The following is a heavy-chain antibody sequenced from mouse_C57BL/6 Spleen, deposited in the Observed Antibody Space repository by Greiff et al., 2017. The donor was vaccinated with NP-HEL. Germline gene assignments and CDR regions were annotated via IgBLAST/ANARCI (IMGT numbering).Heavy chain of an antibody. V-gene: IGHV1-55*01. Sequence: QVQLQQPGAELVKPGASVKMSCKASGYTFTSYWITWVKQRPGQGLEWIGDIYPGSGSTNYNEKFKSKATLTVDTSSSTAYMQLSSLTSEDSAVYYCASQGNYYGSSYVWFAYWGQGTLVTVSA. CDR1: GYTFTSYW. D-gene: IGHD1-1*01. CDR2: IYPGSGST. CDR3: ASQGNYYGSSYVWFAY. J-gene: IGHJ3*01.